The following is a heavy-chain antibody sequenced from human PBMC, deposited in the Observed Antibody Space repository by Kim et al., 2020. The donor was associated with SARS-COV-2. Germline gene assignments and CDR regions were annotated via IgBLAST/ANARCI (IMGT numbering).Heavy chain of an antibody. CDR1: GGSISSSSYY. CDR2: IYYSGST. J-gene: IGHJ6*02. CDR3: ARMGYNWNEASYSSYYYYGMDV. D-gene: IGHD1-20*01. V-gene: IGHV4-39*01. Sequence: SETLSLTCTVSGGSISSSSYYWGWIRQPPGKGLEWIGSIYYSGSTYYNPSLKSRVTISVDTSKNQFSLKLSSVTAADTAVYYCARMGYNWNEASYSSYYYYGMDVWGQGTTVTVSS.